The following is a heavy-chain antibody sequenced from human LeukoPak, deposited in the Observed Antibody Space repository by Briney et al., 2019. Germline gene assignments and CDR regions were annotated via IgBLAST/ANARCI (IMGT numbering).Heavy chain of an antibody. CDR3: ARDSSRLYDWFDP. J-gene: IGHJ5*02. V-gene: IGHV4-59*01. D-gene: IGHD2-8*01. CDR1: GGSISSYY. CDR2: IYYSGST. Sequence: SESLSLTCAVSGGSISSYYLSWIRQPPGKGLEWIGYIYYSGSTNYNPSLKSRVIISVETSKNQFSLKLSSVTAADTAVYYCARDSSRLYDWFDPWGQGTLVTVSS.